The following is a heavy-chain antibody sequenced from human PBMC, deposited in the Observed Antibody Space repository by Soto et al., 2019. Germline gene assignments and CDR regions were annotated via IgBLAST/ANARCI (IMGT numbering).Heavy chain of an antibody. CDR1: GFNVNSDY. CDR3: TRDGRGLGRLSLFEY. V-gene: IGHV3-53*01. D-gene: IGHD2-21*02. J-gene: IGHJ4*02. Sequence: GGSLRLSCAASGFNVNSDYMDWVRQTPGKGLEWVASIYSGETTYYADSVRGRFTISSDKSKNTLYFQLSSLRIEDTAVYYCTRDGRGLGRLSLFEYWGQGVLVTVSS. CDR2: IYSGETT.